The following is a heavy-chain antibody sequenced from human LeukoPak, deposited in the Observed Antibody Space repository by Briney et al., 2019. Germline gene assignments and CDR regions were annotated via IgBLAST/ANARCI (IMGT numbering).Heavy chain of an antibody. Sequence: GGSLRLSCAASGFAFSSYAMHWVRQAPGKGLEWVAVISYDGSNKYYADSVKGRFTISRDNSKNTLYLQMNSLRAEDTAVYYCARDPYMGYYFDYWGQGTLVTVSS. J-gene: IGHJ4*02. CDR2: ISYDGSNK. V-gene: IGHV3-30-3*01. D-gene: IGHD1-14*01. CDR3: ARDPYMGYYFDY. CDR1: GFAFSSYA.